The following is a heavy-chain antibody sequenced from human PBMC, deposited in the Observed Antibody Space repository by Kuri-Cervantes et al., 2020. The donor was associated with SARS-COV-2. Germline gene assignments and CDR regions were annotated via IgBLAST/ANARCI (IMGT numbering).Heavy chain of an antibody. D-gene: IGHD6-13*01. CDR3: ARGGGIAAAPSGY. J-gene: IGHJ4*02. CDR2: ISSSGSTI. CDR1: EFTFSDYY. V-gene: IGHV3-11*04. Sequence: GESLKIACAASEFTFSDYYMSWIRQAPGKGLEWVSYISSSGSTIYYADSVKGRFTISRDNAKNSLYLRMNSLRAEDTAVYYCARGGGIAAAPSGYWGQGTLVTVSS.